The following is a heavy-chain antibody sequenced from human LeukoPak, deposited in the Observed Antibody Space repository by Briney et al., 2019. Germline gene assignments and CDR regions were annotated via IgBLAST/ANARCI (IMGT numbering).Heavy chain of an antibody. Sequence: SETLSLTCAVYGGSFSGYYWSWIRQPPGKGLEWIGEINHSGSTNYNPSLKSRVTISVDTSKNQFSLKLSSVTAADTAVYYCARGQYYDFWSDPRNFDYWGQGTLVTVSS. CDR3: ARGQYYDFWSDPRNFDY. J-gene: IGHJ4*02. D-gene: IGHD3-3*01. CDR1: GGSFSGYY. CDR2: INHSGST. V-gene: IGHV4-34*01.